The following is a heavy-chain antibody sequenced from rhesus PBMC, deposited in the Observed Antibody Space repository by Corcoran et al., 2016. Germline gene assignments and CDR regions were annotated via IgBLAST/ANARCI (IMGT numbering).Heavy chain of an antibody. Sequence: QVQLQESGPGVVKPSETLSLTCAVSGYSISSGYDWSWIRQPPGKGLEWIGYIYGSSGSTNYNPSLPTRVTISTATSKTQFSLKLSSVTAADTAVYYCARTGGVFDYWGQGVLVTVSS. V-gene: IGHV4-76*01. D-gene: IGHD2-21*01. J-gene: IGHJ4*01. CDR3: ARTGGVFDY. CDR1: GYSISSGYD. CDR2: IYGSSGST.